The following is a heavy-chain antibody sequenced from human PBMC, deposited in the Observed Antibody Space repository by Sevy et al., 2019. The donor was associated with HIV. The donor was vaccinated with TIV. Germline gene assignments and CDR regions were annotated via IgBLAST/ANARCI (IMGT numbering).Heavy chain of an antibody. CDR3: ARDTGGIGMDV. CDR1: GFTFSSHW. V-gene: IGHV3-7*01. CDR2: IKQDGSEK. J-gene: IGHJ6*02. Sequence: GGSLRLSCAASGFTFSSHWMSWVRQAPGKGLEWVANIKQDGSEKYYVDSVKGRFTISRDNAKNSLSLQMNSLRAEDTAVYYCARDTGGIGMDVWSQGTTVTVSS. D-gene: IGHD6-13*01.